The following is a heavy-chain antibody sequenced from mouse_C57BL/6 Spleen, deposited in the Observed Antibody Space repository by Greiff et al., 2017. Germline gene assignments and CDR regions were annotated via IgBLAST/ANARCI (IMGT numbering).Heavy chain of an antibody. Sequence: QVQLQQSGPGLVQPSQSLSITCTVSGFSLTSYGVHWVRQSPGKGLEWLGVIWRGGSTDYNAAFMSRLSITKDNSKSQVFFKMNSLQADDTAIYYCAKKEIYYDYDDGYFDVWGTGTTVTVSS. CDR3: AKKEIYYDYDDGYFDV. CDR2: IWRGGST. V-gene: IGHV2-5*01. CDR1: GFSLTSYG. J-gene: IGHJ1*03. D-gene: IGHD2-4*01.